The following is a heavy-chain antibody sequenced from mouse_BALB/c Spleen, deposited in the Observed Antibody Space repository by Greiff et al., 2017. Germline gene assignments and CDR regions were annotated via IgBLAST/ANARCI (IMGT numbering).Heavy chain of an antibody. CDR3: NAWITTATPAY. Sequence: VQLKQSGAELVRSEASVKLSCTASGFNIKDYYMHWVKQRPEQGLEWIGWIDPENGDTEYAPKFQGKATMTADTSSNTAYLQLSSLTSEDTAVYYCNAWITTATPAYWGQGTLVTVSA. CDR2: IDPENGDT. CDR1: GFNIKDYY. D-gene: IGHD1-2*01. J-gene: IGHJ3*01. V-gene: IGHV14-4*02.